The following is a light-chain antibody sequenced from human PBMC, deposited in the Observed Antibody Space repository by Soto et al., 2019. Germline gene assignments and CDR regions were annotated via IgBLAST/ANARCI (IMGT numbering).Light chain of an antibody. J-gene: IGKJ2*01. CDR1: QSVSSSY. CDR2: GAS. Sequence: ETVLTQSPGTLSLSPGERATLSCRASQSVSSSYLAWYQQKPGQAPRLLIYGASIRATGIPDRFSGSGSGTDFTLTISRLEPEDLAVYYCQQYGSSPRTFGQGTKLEIK. V-gene: IGKV3-20*01. CDR3: QQYGSSPRT.